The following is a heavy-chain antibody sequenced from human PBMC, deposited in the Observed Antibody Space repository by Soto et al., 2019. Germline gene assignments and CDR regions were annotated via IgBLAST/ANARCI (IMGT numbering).Heavy chain of an antibody. CDR2: INHSGGT. V-gene: IGHV4-34*01. Sequence: PSETLSLACAVYGGSFSGYYWSWIRQPPGKGLEWIGEINHSGGTNYNPSLKSRVTISVDTSKNQFSLKLSSVTAADTAVYYCARAPKTSMPQRPFAYWGQGTLVTVSS. CDR3: ARAPKTSMPQRPFAY. J-gene: IGHJ4*02. D-gene: IGHD2-2*01. CDR1: GGSFSGYY.